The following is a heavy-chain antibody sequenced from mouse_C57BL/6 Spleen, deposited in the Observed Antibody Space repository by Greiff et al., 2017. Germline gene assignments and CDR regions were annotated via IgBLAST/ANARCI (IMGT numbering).Heavy chain of an antibody. CDR1: GYTFTDYE. CDR3: KRTGYAMDY. CDR2: IDPETGGT. Sequence: VQLQQSGAELVRPGASVTLSCKASGYTFTDYEMHWVKQTPVHGLEWIGAIDPETGGTAYNQKFKGKAILTADKSSSTAYMELRSLTSEDPAVYYCKRTGYAMDYWGQGTSVTVSS. V-gene: IGHV1-15*01. J-gene: IGHJ4*01.